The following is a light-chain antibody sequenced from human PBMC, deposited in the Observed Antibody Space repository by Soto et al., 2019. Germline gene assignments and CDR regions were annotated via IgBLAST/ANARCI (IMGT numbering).Light chain of an antibody. Sequence: EVVMTQSPATLSVSPGERATLSCRASQSVSSDLAWYQHKPGQAPRLLIYGASSRATGIPVRFSGSGSGTEFTLTISSLQSEDVEVYYCQHYKNRPLTFGGGTKVEIK. V-gene: IGKV3-15*01. J-gene: IGKJ4*01. CDR2: GAS. CDR3: QHYKNRPLT. CDR1: QSVSSD.